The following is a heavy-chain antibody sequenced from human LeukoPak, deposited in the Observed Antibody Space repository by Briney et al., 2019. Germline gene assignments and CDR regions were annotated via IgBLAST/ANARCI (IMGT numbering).Heavy chain of an antibody. CDR3: ARDYYDSSGYRHFDY. V-gene: IGHV4-30-4*08. CDR1: GGSISSGDYY. D-gene: IGHD3-22*01. CDR2: IYYSGST. Sequence: SETLSLTCTVSGGSISSGDYYWSWIPQPPGKGLEWIGYIYYSGSTYYNPSLKSRVTISVDTPKNQFSLKLSSVTAADTAVYYCARDYYDSSGYRHFDYWGQGTLVTVSS. J-gene: IGHJ4*02.